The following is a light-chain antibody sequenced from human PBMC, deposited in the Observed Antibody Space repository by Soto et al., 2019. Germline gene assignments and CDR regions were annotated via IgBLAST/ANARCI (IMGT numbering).Light chain of an antibody. J-gene: IGKJ3*01. CDR3: LQDYNYPP. CDR2: AAS. V-gene: IGKV1-6*01. CDR1: QGIRND. Sequence: AIQMTQSPSSLSASVGDRVTITCRASQGIRNDLGWYQQKPGKAPKLLIYAASSLQSGVPSRFSGSGSGTDFPLTISSLQPEDFATYYCLQDYNYPPFGPGTKVDIK.